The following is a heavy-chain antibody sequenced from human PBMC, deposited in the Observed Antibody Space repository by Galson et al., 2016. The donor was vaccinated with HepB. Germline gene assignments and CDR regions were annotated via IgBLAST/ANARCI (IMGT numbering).Heavy chain of an antibody. J-gene: IGHJ5*02. Sequence: ETLSLTCTVSGGSIANYYWSWIRQSPGRGLEWIGYIYFTGTTDYNPSLKSRVTISVDTSTNHFSLRLSSVTAADTAVDYCARHSLDRNRMAWFDPWGQGTPVTVSS. CDR3: ARHSLDRNRMAWFDP. D-gene: IGHD1-14*01. V-gene: IGHV4-59*08. CDR1: GGSIANYY. CDR2: IYFTGTT.